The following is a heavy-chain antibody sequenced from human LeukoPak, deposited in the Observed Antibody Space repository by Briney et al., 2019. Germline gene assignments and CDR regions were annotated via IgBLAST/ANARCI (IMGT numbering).Heavy chain of an antibody. D-gene: IGHD3-10*01. CDR2: IGGSGTTI. J-gene: IGHJ4*02. Sequence: GGSLRLSCAASGFTFSDYYMSWIRQAPGKGLEWVSYIGGSGTTIFYAHSVKGRFTISRDNAKNSLYLQMNSLRAEDTAVYYCARVAGSGSYYIDYWGQGTLITVSS. CDR3: ARVAGSGSYYIDY. CDR1: GFTFSDYY. V-gene: IGHV3-11*01.